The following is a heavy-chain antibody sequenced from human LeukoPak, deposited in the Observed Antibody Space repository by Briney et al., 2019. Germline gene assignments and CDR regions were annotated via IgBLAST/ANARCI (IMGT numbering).Heavy chain of an antibody. D-gene: IGHD1-26*01. V-gene: IGHV3-7*01. J-gene: IGHJ6*03. Sequence: GGSLRLSCAASGFTFSSYWMSWVRQAPGKGLEWVANIKQDGSEKYYVDSVKGRFAISRDNAKNSLYLQMNSLRAEDTAVYYCARASSGSYYYYYMDVWGKGTAVTVSS. CDR2: IKQDGSEK. CDR1: GFTFSSYW. CDR3: ARASSGSYYYYYMDV.